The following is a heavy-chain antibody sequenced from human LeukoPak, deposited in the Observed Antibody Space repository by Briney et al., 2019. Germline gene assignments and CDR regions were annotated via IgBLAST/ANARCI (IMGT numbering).Heavy chain of an antibody. CDR3: ATFQIVVVPAAEDFDY. CDR2: K. CDR1: GFTFSGYA. J-gene: IGHJ4*02. D-gene: IGHD2-2*01. Sequence: GGSLRLSCAASGFTFSGYAMHWVRNKYYADSVKGRFTISRDNSENTLYLQMNSLRAEDTAVYYCATFQIVVVPAAEDFDYWGQGTLVTVSS. V-gene: IGHV3-30*01.